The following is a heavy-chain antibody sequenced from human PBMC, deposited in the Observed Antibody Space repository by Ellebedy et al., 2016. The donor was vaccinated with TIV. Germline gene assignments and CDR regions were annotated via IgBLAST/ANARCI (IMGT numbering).Heavy chain of an antibody. Sequence: SGPTLVXPTQTLTLTCTFSGFSLSTSGMCESWIRQPPGKALEWLALIDWDDDKYYSTSLKTRLTISKDTSKNQVVLTMTNMDPVDTATYYCARSRCTAYYFDYWGQGTLVTVSS. CDR1: GFSLSTSGMC. CDR3: ARSRCTAYYFDY. D-gene: IGHD2-2*01. CDR2: IDWDDDK. J-gene: IGHJ4*02. V-gene: IGHV2-70*01.